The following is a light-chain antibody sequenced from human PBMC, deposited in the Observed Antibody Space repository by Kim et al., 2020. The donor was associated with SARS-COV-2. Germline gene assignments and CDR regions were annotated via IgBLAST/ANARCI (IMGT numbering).Light chain of an antibody. Sequence: SYELTQPPSVSVAPGKTASITCGGNNMGSKSVHWYQQKPGQAPVLVIYHDSKRPSGIPERFSGSNSGNTATLTISRVQAVDEADYYCQACDSGVVFGGGT. J-gene: IGLJ3*02. CDR3: QACDSGVV. V-gene: IGLV3-21*04. CDR1: NMGSKS. CDR2: HDS.